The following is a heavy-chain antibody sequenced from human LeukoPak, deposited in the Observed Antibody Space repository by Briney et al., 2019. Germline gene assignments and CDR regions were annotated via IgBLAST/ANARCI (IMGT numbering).Heavy chain of an antibody. Sequence: GRSLRLSCAASGFTFSNYAMGWVRQAPGKGLEWVAFISYDGSNKYYADSGKGRFTISRDNCKHTLYLQMNRVRAEDTAVYYCASAYSSAWSSEYWGQGTLVTVSS. D-gene: IGHD6-19*01. CDR2: ISYDGSNK. CDR1: GFTFSNYA. J-gene: IGHJ4*02. CDR3: ASAYSSAWSSEY. V-gene: IGHV3-30-3*01.